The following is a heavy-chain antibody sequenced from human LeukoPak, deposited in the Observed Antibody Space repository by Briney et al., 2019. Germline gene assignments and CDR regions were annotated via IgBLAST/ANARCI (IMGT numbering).Heavy chain of an antibody. CDR1: SYTLTNYA. J-gene: IGHJ5*02. Sequence: GASVKVSCKASSYTLTNYAFTWVRQAPGQGLEWMGWISAYNGNTNYAQKLQGRVTMTTDTSTSTAYMELRSLRSDDTAVYYCARGLEWLTRRHTWFDPWGQGTLVTVSS. CDR2: ISAYNGNT. V-gene: IGHV1-18*01. CDR3: ARGLEWLTRRHTWFDP. D-gene: IGHD3-3*01.